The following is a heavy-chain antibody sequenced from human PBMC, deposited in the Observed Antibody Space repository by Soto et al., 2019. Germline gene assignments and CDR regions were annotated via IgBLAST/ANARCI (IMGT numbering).Heavy chain of an antibody. V-gene: IGHV4-31*03. J-gene: IGHJ5*02. Sequence: SETLSLTCTVSGGSISSGGYYWSWIRQHPGKGLEWIGYIYYSGSTYYNPSLKSRVTISVDTSKNQFSLKLSSVTAADTAVYYCAIGSSSGGSYNWFDPWGQGTLVTVS. CDR1: GGSISSGGYY. CDR2: IYYSGST. CDR3: AIGSSSGGSYNWFDP. D-gene: IGHD6-6*01.